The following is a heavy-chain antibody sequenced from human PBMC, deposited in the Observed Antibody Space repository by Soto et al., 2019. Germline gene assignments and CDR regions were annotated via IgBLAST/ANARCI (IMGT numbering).Heavy chain of an antibody. Sequence: PGESLKISCKGSGYTFTDYWIGWVRQLPGKGLEWMGIIYPGDSDTRYSPSFQGHVTITVDKSTSTAYLQWNTLKAEDTAVYYCARDAYYYDSSGYYLNYYYYYGMDVWGQGTTVTVSS. CDR2: IYPGDSDT. J-gene: IGHJ6*02. CDR1: GYTFTDYW. D-gene: IGHD3-22*01. CDR3: ARDAYYYDSSGYYLNYYYYYGMDV. V-gene: IGHV5-51*01.